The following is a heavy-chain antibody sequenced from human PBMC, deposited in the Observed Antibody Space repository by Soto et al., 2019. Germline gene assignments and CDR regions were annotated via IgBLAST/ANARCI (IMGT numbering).Heavy chain of an antibody. CDR2: IRSDGYS. V-gene: IGHV4-59*08. CDR1: GGAIPNYY. CDR3: ARHGFGSLHGLVDV. J-gene: IGHJ6*02. Sequence: QVQLQESGPGLVKPSETLSLTCTVSGGAIPNYYCSWFRQPPGKGLEGIVYIRSDGYSVYNLSLRRRVTMSMDTSKTQSPPMLESGTVTDTAVYYCARHGFGSLHGLVDVWDQGTTVIVSS. D-gene: IGHD3-10*01.